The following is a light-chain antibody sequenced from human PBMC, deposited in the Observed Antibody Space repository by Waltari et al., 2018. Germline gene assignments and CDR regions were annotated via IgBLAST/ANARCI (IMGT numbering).Light chain of an antibody. CDR2: DAS. CDR1: QNVRTY. J-gene: IGKJ4*01. Sequence: EIVLTQSPATLSLSPGERATLSCRASQNVRTYLAWFQHRPAQAPRLLIYDASNRATDVPARFTGSGSGTDFTLTISSLQPEDFALYYCQERSNWPGGAFGGGTKVEIK. V-gene: IGKV3-11*01. CDR3: QERSNWPGGA.